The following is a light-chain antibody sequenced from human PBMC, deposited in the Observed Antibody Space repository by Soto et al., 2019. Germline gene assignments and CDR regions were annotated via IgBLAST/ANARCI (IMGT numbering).Light chain of an antibody. J-gene: IGLJ1*01. V-gene: IGLV3-1*01. CDR1: KLGDKY. CDR2: QDS. Sequence: SYELTQPPSVSVSPGKTASITCSGDKLGDKYACWYQQKPGQSPVLVIYQDSKRPSGIPERFSGSNSGNTATLTISGTQAMDEADYYCQAWDTRPSYVFVTGTKLTVL. CDR3: QAWDTRPSYV.